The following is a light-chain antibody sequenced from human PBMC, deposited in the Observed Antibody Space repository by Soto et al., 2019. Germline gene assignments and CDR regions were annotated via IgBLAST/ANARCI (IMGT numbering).Light chain of an antibody. V-gene: IGKV3-20*01. Sequence: EIVLTQSPGTLSLSPGERATLSCRASLSVSSSYLAWYQQKPGQAPRLLIYGASSRATGIPDRFSGSGSGTDFTLTIRRLEPEDFAVYYCQQYGSSPYTFGQGTKGELK. CDR3: QQYGSSPYT. CDR2: GAS. J-gene: IGKJ2*01. CDR1: LSVSSSY.